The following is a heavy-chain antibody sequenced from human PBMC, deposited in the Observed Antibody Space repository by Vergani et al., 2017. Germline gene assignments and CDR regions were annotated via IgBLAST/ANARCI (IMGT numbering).Heavy chain of an antibody. V-gene: IGHV3-30-3*01. CDR3: ARDGTYLDGDYVGDYYYYMDV. CDR1: GFTFSSYA. CDR2: ISYDGSNK. D-gene: IGHD4-17*01. J-gene: IGHJ6*03. Sequence: QVQLVESGGGVVQPGRSLRLSCAASGFTFSSYAMHWVRQAPGKGLEWVAVISYDGSNKYYADSVKGRFTISRDNSKNTLYLQMNSLRAEDTAVYYCARDGTYLDGDYVGDYYYYMDVWGKGTTVTVSS.